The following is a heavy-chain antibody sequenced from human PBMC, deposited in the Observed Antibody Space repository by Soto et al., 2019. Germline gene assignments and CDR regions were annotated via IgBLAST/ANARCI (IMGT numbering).Heavy chain of an antibody. J-gene: IGHJ5*02. Sequence: GGSLRLSCAASGFTFSDYNFHWVRQPPGKGLEWVSTISSNSAYIYYTDALRGRFTISRDNAKNSLHLQMNSLRAEDTAVYYCTRDASRDSSARGWFDPWGQGTMVTV. CDR1: GFTFSDYN. V-gene: IGHV3-21*01. CDR2: ISSNSAYI. CDR3: TRDASRDSSARGWFDP. D-gene: IGHD6-13*01.